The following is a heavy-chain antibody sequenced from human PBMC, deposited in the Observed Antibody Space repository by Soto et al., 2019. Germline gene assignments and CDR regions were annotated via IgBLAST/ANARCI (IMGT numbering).Heavy chain of an antibody. CDR3: GGGSGWLPDK. Sequence: EVYLEESGGDLVQPGGSLRLSCAAFGFSLRDYWMNWVRQAPGKGLEWVAIIEQDGGETKYADSVKGRFTISRDNAKNSLFLQMNNLRVEDAAVYYCGGGSGWLPDKWGRGPLVPVSS. CDR1: GFSLRDYW. CDR2: IEQDGGET. J-gene: IGHJ4*02. V-gene: IGHV3-7*04. D-gene: IGHD5-18*01.